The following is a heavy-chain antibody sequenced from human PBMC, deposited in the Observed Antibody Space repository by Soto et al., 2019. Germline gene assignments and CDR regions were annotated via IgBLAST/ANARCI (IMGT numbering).Heavy chain of an antibody. CDR1: GFTFSSYA. Sequence: PGGSLRLSCAASGFTFSSYAMHWVRQAPGKGLEWVAVISYDGSNKYYADSVKGRFTISRDNSKNTLYLQMNSLRAEDTAVYYCAISRLSIAVAVAFDYWGQGTLVTVSS. CDR3: AISRLSIAVAVAFDY. CDR2: ISYDGSNK. D-gene: IGHD6-19*01. V-gene: IGHV3-30-3*01. J-gene: IGHJ4*02.